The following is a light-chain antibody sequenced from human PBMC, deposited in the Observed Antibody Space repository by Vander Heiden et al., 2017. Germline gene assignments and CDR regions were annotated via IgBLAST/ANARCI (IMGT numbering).Light chain of an antibody. CDR3: EWRGNWGLT. J-gene: IGKJ5*01. Sequence: EIVLTQSPATLSLSPGQRATLSCRASQSVSSYLAWYQQKPGQAPRLLNYDAAITATRMPATYTATGSRAHFTLSISSLERQDIAVYFTEWRGNWGLTFGQGTQLEIK. CDR1: QSVSSY. CDR2: DAA. V-gene: IGKV3-11*01.